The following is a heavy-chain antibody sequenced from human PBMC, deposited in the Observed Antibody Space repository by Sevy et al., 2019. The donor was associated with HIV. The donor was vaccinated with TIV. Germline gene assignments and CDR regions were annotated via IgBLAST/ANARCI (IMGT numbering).Heavy chain of an antibody. CDR3: ARDDGNYYFHY. Sequence: GGSLRLSCAASGFTFSKYWMGWVRQAPGKGLEWVANIKKDAGQKYYVDSVKGRFTISGDKAKNSRYLQMNSLRAEDTAVYFCARDDGNYYFHYWGQGTLVTVSS. V-gene: IGHV3-7*01. CDR2: IKKDAGQK. CDR1: GFTFSKYW. D-gene: IGHD1-7*01. J-gene: IGHJ4*02.